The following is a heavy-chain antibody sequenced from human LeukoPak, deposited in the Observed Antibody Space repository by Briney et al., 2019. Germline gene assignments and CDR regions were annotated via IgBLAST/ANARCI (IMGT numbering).Heavy chain of an antibody. Sequence: PGGSLRLSCAASGFTFSSYWMHWVRQAPGKGLVWVSRINSDGSSTSYADSVKGRFTISRDNAKNSLYLQMNSLRAEDTAVYYCARVGGSGFSFDYWGQGTLVTVSS. CDR1: GFTFSSYW. J-gene: IGHJ4*02. V-gene: IGHV3-74*01. CDR3: ARVGGSGFSFDY. D-gene: IGHD3-10*01. CDR2: INSDGSST.